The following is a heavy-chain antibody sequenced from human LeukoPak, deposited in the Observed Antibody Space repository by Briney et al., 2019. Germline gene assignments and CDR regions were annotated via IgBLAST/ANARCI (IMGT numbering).Heavy chain of an antibody. V-gene: IGHV1-2*02. J-gene: IGHJ3*02. CDR1: GYTFTSYY. D-gene: IGHD6-13*01. CDR2: INPNSGGA. Sequence: GASVKVSCKASGYTFTSYYMHWVRQAPGQGLEWMGWINPNSGGADYAQKFHDRVTMTRGTSISTAYMELSSLRSDDTAVYYCARGAAVGTADDTFDIWGQGTMVTVSS. CDR3: ARGAAVGTADDTFDI.